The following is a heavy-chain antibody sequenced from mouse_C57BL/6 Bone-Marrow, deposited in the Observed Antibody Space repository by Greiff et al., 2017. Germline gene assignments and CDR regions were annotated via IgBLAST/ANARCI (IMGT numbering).Heavy chain of an antibody. J-gene: IGHJ4*01. D-gene: IGHD2-1*01. CDR2: IVPNSGGT. V-gene: IGHV1-72*01. CDR3: ARGGAYGNVFYYAMDY. CDR1: GYTFTSYW. Sequence: QVQLKQPGAELVKPGASVTLSCKASGYTFTSYWMHWVKQRPGRGLVWIGRIVPNSGGTKYNEKFKSKATLTVDKPSSTAYMQLSSLTSEDSAVYYCARGGAYGNVFYYAMDYWGQGTSVTVSS.